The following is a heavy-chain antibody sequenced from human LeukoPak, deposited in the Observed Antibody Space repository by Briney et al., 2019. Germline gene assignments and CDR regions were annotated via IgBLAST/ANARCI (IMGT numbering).Heavy chain of an antibody. V-gene: IGHV3-7*01. CDR1: GFTFSSYW. Sequence: PGGPLRLSCAASGFTFSSYWMSWVRHAPGKELEWVANIKQDGSEKYYVDSVKGRFTISRDNAKNSLYLQMNSLRAEDTAVYYCARTNDFWSGYCQYYFDYWGQGTLVTVSS. D-gene: IGHD3-3*01. J-gene: IGHJ4*02. CDR3: ARTNDFWSGYCQYYFDY. CDR2: IKQDGSEK.